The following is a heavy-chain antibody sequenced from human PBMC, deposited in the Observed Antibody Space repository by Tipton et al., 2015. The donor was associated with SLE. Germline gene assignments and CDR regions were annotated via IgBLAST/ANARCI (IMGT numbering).Heavy chain of an antibody. CDR1: GGSISSSSYY. CDR3: ARGGLGSDLRGSIYFGS. Sequence: TLSLTCTVSGGSISSSSYYWGWIRQPPGKGLEWIGSIYYSGSTYYNPSLKSRVTISVDTSKNQFSLKLSSVTAADTAVYYCARGGLGSDLRGSIYFGSWGQGTLVTVSS. J-gene: IGHJ4*02. D-gene: IGHD7-27*01. CDR2: IYYSGST. V-gene: IGHV4-39*07.